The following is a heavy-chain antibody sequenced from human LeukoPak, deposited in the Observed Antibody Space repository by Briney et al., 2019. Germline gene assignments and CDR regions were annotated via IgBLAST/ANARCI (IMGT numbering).Heavy chain of an antibody. CDR1: GFIFDDYA. CDR2: ISWNSNTI. CDR3: AKDAGGYYYYYMGV. V-gene: IGHV3-9*01. J-gene: IGHJ6*03. Sequence: GGSLRLSCAASGFIFDDYAMHWVREAPGKGLEWVSGISWNSNTIGYADSVKGRFTISRDNAKNSLYLQMNSLRPEDTALYYCAKDAGGYYYYYMGVWGKGTTVTISS. D-gene: IGHD1-26*01.